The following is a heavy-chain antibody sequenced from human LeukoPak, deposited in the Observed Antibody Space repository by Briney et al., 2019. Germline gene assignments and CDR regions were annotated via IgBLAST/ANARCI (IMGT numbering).Heavy chain of an antibody. D-gene: IGHD2-2*01. CDR2: ISSSSSTI. CDR3: AKGLWRDYCSSTSCYHANNWFDP. Sequence: GGSLRLSCAASGFTFSSYSMNWVRQAPGKGLEWVSYISSSSSTIYYADSVKGRFTISRDNAKNSLYLQMNSLRDEDTAVYYCAKGLWRDYCSSTSCYHANNWFDPWGQGTLVTVSS. V-gene: IGHV3-48*02. J-gene: IGHJ5*02. CDR1: GFTFSSYS.